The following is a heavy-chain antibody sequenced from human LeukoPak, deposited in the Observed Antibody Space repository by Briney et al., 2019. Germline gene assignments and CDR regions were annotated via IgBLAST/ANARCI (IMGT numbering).Heavy chain of an antibody. CDR1: GYSISSGYY. CDR3: ARSGDHMARGVHSWDWFDP. V-gene: IGHV4-38-2*01. CDR2: IYHSGST. Sequence: SETLSLTCAVSGYSISSGYYWGWIRQPPGKGLEWIGSIYHSGSTYYNPSLKSRVTISVDTSKNQFSLKLSSVTAADTAVYYCARSGDHMARGVHSWDWFDPWGQGTLVTVSS. D-gene: IGHD3-10*01. J-gene: IGHJ5*02.